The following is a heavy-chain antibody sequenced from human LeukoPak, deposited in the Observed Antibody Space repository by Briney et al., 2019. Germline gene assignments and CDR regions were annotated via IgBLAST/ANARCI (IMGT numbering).Heavy chain of an antibody. J-gene: IGHJ4*02. V-gene: IGHV4-4*07. D-gene: IGHD1-26*01. Sequence: SETLSLTCTVSGGSISSYYWSWIRQPAGKGLEWIGRIYISGSTNYNPSLKSRVTTSVGTSKNQFSLKLSSVTAADTAVYYCARERGDSGSYYPDYWGQGTLVTVSS. CDR1: GGSISSYY. CDR3: ARERGDSGSYYPDY. CDR2: IYISGST.